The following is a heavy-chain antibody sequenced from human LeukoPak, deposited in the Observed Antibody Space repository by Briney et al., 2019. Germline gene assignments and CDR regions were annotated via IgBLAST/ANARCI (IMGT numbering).Heavy chain of an antibody. J-gene: IGHJ4*02. CDR1: GFTFSTYW. Sequence: GGSLRLSCPASGFTFSTYWMNGDRPAPGKGLEWVGNINQDGSEMNYVDSVRGRFTISRDNAKNSPHLQMNSLRAEDTAVYYCATDRDNSDWQKRFDSWGQGTLVTVSS. D-gene: IGHD2-21*02. CDR3: ATDRDNSDWQKRFDS. CDR2: INQDGSEM. V-gene: IGHV3-7*01.